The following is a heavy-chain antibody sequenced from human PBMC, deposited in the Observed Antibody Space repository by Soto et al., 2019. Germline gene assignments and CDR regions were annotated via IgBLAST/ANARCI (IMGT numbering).Heavy chain of an antibody. CDR3: ARGCSSTSCYRAQWLRSHYYYGMDV. J-gene: IGHJ6*02. D-gene: IGHD2-2*02. V-gene: IGHV4-34*01. CDR1: GGSFSGYY. Sequence: SETLSLTCAVYGGSFSGYYWSWIRQPPGKWLEWIGEINHSGSTNYNPSLKSRVTISVDTSKNQFSLKLSSVTAADTAVYYCARGCSSTSCYRAQWLRSHYYYGMDVWGQGXTVTVYS. CDR2: INHSGST.